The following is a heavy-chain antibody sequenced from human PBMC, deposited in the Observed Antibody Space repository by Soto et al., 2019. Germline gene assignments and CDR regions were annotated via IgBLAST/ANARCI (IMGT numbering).Heavy chain of an antibody. CDR2: IIPIFGTT. J-gene: IGHJ4*02. Sequence: QVQLVQSGAEVKEPGSSVKVSCRASGGTSSGYTISWVRLAPGQGLEWVGGIIPIFGTTAYAQKFQDRVTITADESTSAVYMELSSLTSDDTAVYYCARGGEATYYTAGSPSNYWGQGTLVTVSS. CDR1: GGTSSGYT. D-gene: IGHD3-10*01. V-gene: IGHV1-69*01. CDR3: ARGGEATYYTAGSPSNY.